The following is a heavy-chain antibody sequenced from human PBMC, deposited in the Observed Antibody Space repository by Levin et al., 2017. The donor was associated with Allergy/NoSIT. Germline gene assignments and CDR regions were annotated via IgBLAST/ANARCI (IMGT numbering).Heavy chain of an antibody. CDR1: GYPFDAYS. D-gene: IGHD3-16*01. Sequence: AGESLKISCAASGYPFDAYSMSWVRQAPGQGLQWVSGIDGSGHTTYYADSVKGRFTISRDNSKKTLYLQMNSLRAGDTATYFCARSQGDSWGKYYFDYWGQGSLVAVSS. J-gene: IGHJ4*02. CDR3: ARSQGDSWGKYYFDY. V-gene: IGHV3-23*01. CDR2: IDGSGHTT.